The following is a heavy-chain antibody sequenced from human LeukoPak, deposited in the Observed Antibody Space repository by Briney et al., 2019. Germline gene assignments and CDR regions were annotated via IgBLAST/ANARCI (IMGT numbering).Heavy chain of an antibody. D-gene: IGHD6-19*01. CDR2: ISSSGSSI. CDR3: GKTSGWHHDY. V-gene: IGHV3-48*03. Sequence: PGGSLRLSCAASEFTFSTYEMNWVRQAPGKGLEWVSYISSSGSSIYYADSVKGRFTISRDNAKNPLYLQMNSLRAEDTAVYYCGKTSGWHHDYWGQGTLVTVSS. CDR1: EFTFSTYE. J-gene: IGHJ4*02.